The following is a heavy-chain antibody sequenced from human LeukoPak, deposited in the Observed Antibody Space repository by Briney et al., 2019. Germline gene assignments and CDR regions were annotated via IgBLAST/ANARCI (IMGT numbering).Heavy chain of an antibody. Sequence: GGSLRLSCVASGFTFSNAWMSWVRQAPGKGLEWIGRIKAKADGGTTDDAAPVKGRFTISRDDSKNTLYLQMNSLLTEDTALYYCTTEGYCSGGSCSGGLYWGQGTLVTVSS. CDR2: IKAKADGGTT. J-gene: IGHJ4*02. CDR1: GFTFSNAW. CDR3: TTEGYCSGGSCSGGLY. V-gene: IGHV3-15*05. D-gene: IGHD2-15*01.